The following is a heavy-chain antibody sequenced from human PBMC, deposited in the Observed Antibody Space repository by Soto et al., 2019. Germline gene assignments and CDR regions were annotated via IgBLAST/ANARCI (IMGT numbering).Heavy chain of an antibody. D-gene: IGHD3-3*01. V-gene: IGHV4-39*01. Sequence: SETLSLTCTVSGGSISSSSYYWGWIRQPPGKGLEWIGSIYYSGSTYYNPSLKSRVTISVDTSKNQFSLKLSSVTAADTAVYYCARQNSELRFLEWARNYYYYYGMDVWGQGTTVTVSS. CDR3: ARQNSELRFLEWARNYYYYYGMDV. CDR1: GGSISSSSYY. J-gene: IGHJ6*02. CDR2: IYYSGST.